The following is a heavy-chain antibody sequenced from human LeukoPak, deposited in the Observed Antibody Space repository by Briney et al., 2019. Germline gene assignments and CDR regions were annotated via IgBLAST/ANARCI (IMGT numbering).Heavy chain of an antibody. J-gene: IGHJ4*02. CDR2: IKADGSEK. D-gene: IGHD1-26*01. Sequence: GGSLRLSCAASGFVFSSYNMNWVRQPPGKGLEWVANIKADGSEKYYVDSVKGRFTISRDDAKRTVDLQMDNLRAEDTAIYYCAYRNNFEYWGQGALVTVSS. V-gene: IGHV3-7*05. CDR3: AYRNNFEY. CDR1: GFVFSSYN.